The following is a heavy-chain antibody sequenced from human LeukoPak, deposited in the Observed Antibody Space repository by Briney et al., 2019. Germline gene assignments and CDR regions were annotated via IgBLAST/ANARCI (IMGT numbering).Heavy chain of an antibody. Sequence: PGGSLRLSCAASGFTFSDYYMTWIRQAPGKGLEWVSYISSGTTTYYADSVKGRFTISRDNAGNSLYLQMSSLRAEDTAVYYCAKVQRGYYDFWSGFYYYYGMDVWGQGTTVTVSS. CDR1: GFTFSDYY. J-gene: IGHJ6*02. D-gene: IGHD3-3*01. CDR3: AKVQRGYYDFWSGFYYYYGMDV. V-gene: IGHV3-11*01. CDR2: ISSGTTT.